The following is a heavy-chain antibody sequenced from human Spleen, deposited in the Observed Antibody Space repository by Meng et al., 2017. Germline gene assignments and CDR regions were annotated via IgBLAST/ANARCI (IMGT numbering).Heavy chain of an antibody. V-gene: IGHV4-61*01. CDR3: ARATAAGFDY. J-gene: IGHJ4*02. Sequence: VQFQELGPGLVRLSETLSLSCSVPGGSVSSGSSYWSWFRQPPGKGLEWIGYIYYSGSTSYNPSLKSRVTISVDTSKNQFSLKLSSVTAADTAVYYCARATAAGFDYWGQGTLVTVSS. CDR1: GGSVSSGSSY. CDR2: IYYSGST. D-gene: IGHD6-13*01.